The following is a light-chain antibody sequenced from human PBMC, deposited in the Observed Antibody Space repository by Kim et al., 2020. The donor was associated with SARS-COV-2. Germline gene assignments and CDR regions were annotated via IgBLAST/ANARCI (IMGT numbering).Light chain of an antibody. J-gene: IGKJ1*01. CDR2: GAS. CDR1: QSVSSSY. V-gene: IGKV3D-7*01. Sequence: SRGERATLACRCSQSVSSSYLSWYQQKPGQAPRLLIYGASTRATGIPARFSGSGSGTDFTLTISSLQPEDFAVYYCQQDYNLPWTFGQGTKVDIK. CDR3: QQDYNLPWT.